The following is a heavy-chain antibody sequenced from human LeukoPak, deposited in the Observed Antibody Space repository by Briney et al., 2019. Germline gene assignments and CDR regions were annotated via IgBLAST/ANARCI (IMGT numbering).Heavy chain of an antibody. D-gene: IGHD2-8*01. CDR2: IYYSGST. CDR1: GGSISSYY. J-gene: IGHJ6*04. V-gene: IGHV4-59*01. Sequence: PSKTLSLTCTVSGGSISSYYWSWIRQPPGKGLEWIGYIYYSGSTNYNPSLKSRVTISVDTSKNQFSLKLSSVTAADTAVYYCARGPYEVYGMDVWGKGTTVTVSS. CDR3: ARGPYEVYGMDV.